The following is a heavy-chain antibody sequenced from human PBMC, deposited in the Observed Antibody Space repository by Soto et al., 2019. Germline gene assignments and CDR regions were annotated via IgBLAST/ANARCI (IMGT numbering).Heavy chain of an antibody. CDR2: ISSSSSVI. D-gene: IGHD2-2*01. CDR3: TRGPRASSSGTGAY. Sequence: PGGSLRLSCVDSGFSMYDYGMNWVRQAPGKGLEWVSYISSSSSVIYYADSVKGRFTISRDNAKDTLYLQLDNLRSDDTGLYYCTRGPRASSSGTGAYWGQGTQVTVSS. CDR1: GFSMYDYG. J-gene: IGHJ4*02. V-gene: IGHV3-48*04.